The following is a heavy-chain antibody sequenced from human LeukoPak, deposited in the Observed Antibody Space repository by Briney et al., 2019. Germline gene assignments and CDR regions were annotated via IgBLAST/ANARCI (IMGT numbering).Heavy chain of an antibody. Sequence: ASVKVSCKASGYTFTNYYMHWMRQAPGQGLEWMGIINPSGGSTSHAQKFQGRVTMTRDTSTNTFYMELSSLRSEDTAVYYCARDEGPPRYNWNYGGPDYWGQGTLVTVSS. V-gene: IGHV1-46*01. J-gene: IGHJ4*02. D-gene: IGHD1-7*01. CDR2: INPSGGST. CDR1: GYTFTNYY. CDR3: ARDEGPPRYNWNYGGPDY.